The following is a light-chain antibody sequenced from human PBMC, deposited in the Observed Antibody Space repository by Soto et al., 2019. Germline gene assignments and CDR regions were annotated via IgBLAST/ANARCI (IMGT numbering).Light chain of an antibody. CDR2: DVS. J-gene: IGLJ1*01. Sequence: QSVLTQPASVSGSPGQSITLSCTGTSSDVGGYNYVSWYQQYPGKAPKLMIYDVSNRPSGVSNRFSGSKSSNTASLTISGLQAEDESDYYCSSYTGSSTYGFGAGTNVTVL. V-gene: IGLV2-14*01. CDR1: SSDVGGYNY. CDR3: SSYTGSSTYG.